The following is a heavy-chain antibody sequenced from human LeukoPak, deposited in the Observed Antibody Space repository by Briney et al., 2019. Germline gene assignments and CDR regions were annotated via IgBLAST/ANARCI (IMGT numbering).Heavy chain of an antibody. V-gene: IGHV3-74*01. Sequence: SGGSLRLSCAASAFTFNTYWMHWVRQVPGRGLEWVSRINGDESSTNYADPVKGRFTISRDNAKDTLYLHMNSLTAEDTAVYYCAGGAKWAYYFDYWGQGTLVTVSS. D-gene: IGHD1-26*01. CDR1: AFTFNTYW. CDR3: AGGAKWAYYFDY. CDR2: INGDESST. J-gene: IGHJ4*02.